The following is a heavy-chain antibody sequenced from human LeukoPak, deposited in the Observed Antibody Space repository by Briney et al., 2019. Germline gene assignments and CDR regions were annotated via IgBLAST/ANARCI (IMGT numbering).Heavy chain of an antibody. CDR2: INHSGST. CDR3: ARVYGSDGNDAFDI. D-gene: IGHD3-10*01. CDR1: GGSISSSSYY. J-gene: IGHJ3*02. V-gene: IGHV4-39*07. Sequence: SETLSLTCTVSGGSISSSSYYWGWLRQPPGRGLEWIGEINHSGSTNYNPSLKSRVTISVDTSKNQFSLKLSSVTAADTAVYYCARVYGSDGNDAFDIWGQGTMVTVSS.